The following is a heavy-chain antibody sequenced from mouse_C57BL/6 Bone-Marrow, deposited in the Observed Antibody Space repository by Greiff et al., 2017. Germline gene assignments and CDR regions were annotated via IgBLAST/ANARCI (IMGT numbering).Heavy chain of an antibody. V-gene: IGHV1-20*01. J-gene: IGHJ4*01. Sequence: EVQLKESGPELVKPGDSVKISCKASGYSFTGYFMNWVMQSHGKSLEWIGRINPYNGDTFYNQKFKGKATLTVDKSSSTAHMELRSLTSEDSAVYYCARLSLLKDYWGQGTSVTVSS. CDR3: ARLSLLKDY. D-gene: IGHD2-10*01. CDR1: GYSFTGYF. CDR2: INPYNGDT.